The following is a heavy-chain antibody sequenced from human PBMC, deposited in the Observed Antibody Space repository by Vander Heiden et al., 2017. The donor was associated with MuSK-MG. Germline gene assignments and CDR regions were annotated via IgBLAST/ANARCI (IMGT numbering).Heavy chain of an antibody. D-gene: IGHD4-17*01. Sequence: EVQLVQSGAEVKKPGESLKISCKTSGFSFTNHWIAWVRQVPGRGLEWMGIIYPADSDTRYSPTLEGQVTISADKSTNTAFLQWRSLKASDTALYFCARPHYGEYGRMAFWGQGTLGTVSS. CDR3: ARPHYGEYGRMAF. V-gene: IGHV5-51*01. CDR2: IYPADSDT. CDR1: GFSFTNHW. J-gene: IGHJ4*02.